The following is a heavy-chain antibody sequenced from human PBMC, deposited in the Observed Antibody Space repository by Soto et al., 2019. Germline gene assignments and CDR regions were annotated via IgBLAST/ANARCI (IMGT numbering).Heavy chain of an antibody. CDR1: GGSMFSYY. Sequence: SETLSLTCTVSGGSMFSYYWSWIRQPPGRGLEWIGFIYYAGSTKYNPSLNSRVTISVDTSKNQFSLTVTSVTAADTAVYYCARRLYYDSSGFEGGGMDVWGQGTTVT. V-gene: IGHV4-59*08. CDR3: ARRLYYDSSGFEGGGMDV. J-gene: IGHJ6*02. CDR2: IYYAGST. D-gene: IGHD3-22*01.